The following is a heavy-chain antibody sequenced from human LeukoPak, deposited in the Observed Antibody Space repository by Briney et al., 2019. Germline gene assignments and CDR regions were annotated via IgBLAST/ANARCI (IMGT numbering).Heavy chain of an antibody. CDR2: VNGDGSTT. V-gene: IGHV3-74*01. J-gene: IGHJ4*02. CDR3: AVKGGYNDLDAPFDY. Sequence: GGSLRLSCAASGFTFSRYWTHWVRQAPGKGLEWVSRVNGDGSTTTYADSVKGRFTISRDNAKNTLYLQMNSLRVEDTAVYYCAVKGGYNDLDAPFDYWGPGTLVTVSS. D-gene: IGHD5-12*01. CDR1: GFTFSRYW.